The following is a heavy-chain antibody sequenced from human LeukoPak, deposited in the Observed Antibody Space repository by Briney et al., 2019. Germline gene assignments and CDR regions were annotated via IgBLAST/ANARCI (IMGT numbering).Heavy chain of an antibody. Sequence: SETLSLTCTVSGDSIGSYYYSWLRQSAGKGLEWIGRLYNSDTNYNPSLTSRVTMSVDTSKNQFSLILNSVTAADTAVYYCAGAIRPAPAYVFGVWGQGAMVTVSS. CDR1: GDSIGSYY. V-gene: IGHV4-4*07. D-gene: IGHD2-15*01. J-gene: IGHJ3*01. CDR3: AGAIRPAPAYVFGV. CDR2: LYNSDT.